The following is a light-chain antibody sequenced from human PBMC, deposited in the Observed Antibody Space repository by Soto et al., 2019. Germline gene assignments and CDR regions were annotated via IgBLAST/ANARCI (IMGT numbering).Light chain of an antibody. Sequence: EIVLTQSPGTLSLSPGETATLSCRASQSVSSSYLAWYQQKPGQAPRLLIYRASNRATGIPDRFSGSGSGTDFTLTISRLEPEDFAAYYCQQRSNWPLTFGQGTRLEI. J-gene: IGKJ5*01. CDR3: QQRSNWPLT. CDR2: RAS. V-gene: IGKV3D-20*02. CDR1: QSVSSSY.